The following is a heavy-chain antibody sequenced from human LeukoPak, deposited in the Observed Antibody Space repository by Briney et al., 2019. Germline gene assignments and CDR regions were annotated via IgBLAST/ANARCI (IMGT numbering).Heavy chain of an antibody. CDR3: AKDPYYGSGSYLNPYYFDY. CDR1: GFTFSSYA. V-gene: IGHV3-23*01. Sequence: PGGSLRLSCAASGFTFSSYAMSWVRQAPGKGLEWVSAISGSGGSTYYADSVKGRFTISRDNSKNTLYLQMNSLRAEDTAVYYCAKDPYYGSGSYLNPYYFDYWGQGTLVTVSS. CDR2: ISGSGGST. J-gene: IGHJ4*02. D-gene: IGHD3-10*01.